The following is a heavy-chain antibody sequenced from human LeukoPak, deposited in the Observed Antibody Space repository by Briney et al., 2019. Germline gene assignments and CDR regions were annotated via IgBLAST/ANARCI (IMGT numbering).Heavy chain of an antibody. CDR2: ISYDGSNK. CDR3: AKEPLYYY. CDR1: GFTFSRYG. J-gene: IGHJ4*02. Sequence: GGSLRLSCAASGFTFSRYGMHWVRQAPGEGLEWVTAISYDGSNKYYADSVKGRFTISRDNSKNTLYLQMNSLRAEDTAVYYCAKEPLYYYWGQGTLVTVSS. D-gene: IGHD2-21*01. V-gene: IGHV3-30*04.